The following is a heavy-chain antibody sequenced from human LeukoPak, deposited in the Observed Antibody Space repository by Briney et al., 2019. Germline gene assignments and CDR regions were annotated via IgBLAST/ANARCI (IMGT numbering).Heavy chain of an antibody. CDR3: ARRALEL. V-gene: IGHV3-30-3*01. J-gene: IGHJ4*02. D-gene: IGHD1-26*01. CDR1: GFTFSSYA. Sequence: GGSLRLSCAASGFTFSSYAMHWVRQAPGKGLEWVAVISYDGSNKYYADSVKGRFTISRDNSKNTLYLQMNSLRAEDTAVYYCARRALELWGQGTLVTVSS. CDR2: ISYDGSNK.